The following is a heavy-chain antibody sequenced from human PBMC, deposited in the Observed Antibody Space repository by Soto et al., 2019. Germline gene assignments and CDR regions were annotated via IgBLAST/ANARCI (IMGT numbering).Heavy chain of an antibody. CDR2: INHSGST. D-gene: IGHD4-17*01. CDR3: AGGLDYGDPYYYYYYMDV. Sequence: SETLSLTCAVYGGSFSGYSWNWIRQPPGKGLEWIGGINHSGSTNYDPSLKSRVTISVDTSKNQFSLKLSSVTAADTAVYYCAGGLDYGDPYYYYYYMDVWGKGTTVTVSS. V-gene: IGHV4-34*01. J-gene: IGHJ6*03. CDR1: GGSFSGYS.